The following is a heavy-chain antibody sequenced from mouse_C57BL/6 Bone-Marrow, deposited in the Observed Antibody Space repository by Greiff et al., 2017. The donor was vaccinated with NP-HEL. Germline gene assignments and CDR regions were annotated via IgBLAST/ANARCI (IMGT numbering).Heavy chain of an antibody. CDR2: ISYDGSN. J-gene: IGHJ3*01. V-gene: IGHV3-6*01. CDR1: GYSITSGYY. D-gene: IGHD2-4*01. CDR3: ARGGYDYDWFAY. Sequence: DVKLQESGPGLVKPSQSLSLTCSVTGYSITSGYYWNWIRQFPGNKLEWMGYISYDGSNNYNPSLKNRISITRDTSKNQFFLKLNSVTTEDTATYYCARGGYDYDWFAYWGQGTLVTVSA.